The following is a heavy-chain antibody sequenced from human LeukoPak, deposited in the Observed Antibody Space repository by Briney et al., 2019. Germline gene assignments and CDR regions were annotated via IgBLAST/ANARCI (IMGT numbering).Heavy chain of an antibody. CDR1: GFTSSSYS. CDR2: ISSSSSYI. J-gene: IGHJ6*03. Sequence: PGGSLRLSCAASGFTSSSYSMNWVRQAPGKGLEWVSSISSSSSYIYYADSVKGRFTISRDNAKNSLYLQMNSLRAEDTAVYYCARVNYYYYYYYMDVWGKGTTVTVSS. D-gene: IGHD1-7*01. CDR3: ARVNYYYYYYYMDV. V-gene: IGHV3-21*01.